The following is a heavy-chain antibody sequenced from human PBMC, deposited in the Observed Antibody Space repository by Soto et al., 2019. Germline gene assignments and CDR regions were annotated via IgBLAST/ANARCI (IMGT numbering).Heavy chain of an antibody. CDR2: IIPIFGTA. D-gene: IGHD2-8*01. J-gene: IGHJ5*02. V-gene: IGHV1-69*13. CDR3: ARGGGDIVPQNFDP. Sequence: GASVKVSCKASGGTFSSYAISWVRQAPGQGLEWMGGIIPIFGTANYAQKFQGRVTITADESTSTAYMELSSLRSEDTAVYYCARGGGDIVPQNFDPWGQGTLVTVSS. CDR1: GGTFSSYA.